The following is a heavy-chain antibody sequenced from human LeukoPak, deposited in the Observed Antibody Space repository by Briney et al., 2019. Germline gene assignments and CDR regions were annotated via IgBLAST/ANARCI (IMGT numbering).Heavy chain of an antibody. CDR1: GFTFSSYW. J-gene: IGHJ6*02. V-gene: IGHV3-74*01. CDR3: ATSTIVQSYYYGLDV. Sequence: GGSLRLSCAASGFTFSSYWMHWVRQDSGKGLVWVSRINSDGSSIGYADSVKGRFTISRDNAKNTLYLQMNSLGAEDTAVYYCATSTIVQSYYYGLDVWGQGTTVTVSS. D-gene: IGHD2-8*01. CDR2: INSDGSSI.